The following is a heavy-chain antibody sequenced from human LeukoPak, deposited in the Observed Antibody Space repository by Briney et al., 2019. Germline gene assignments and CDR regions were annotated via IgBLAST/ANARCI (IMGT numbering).Heavy chain of an antibody. Sequence: GGSLRLSCAASGFTFSGYSMNWGRQAPGKGLEWVSFISSTSRTTYYADSVKGRFTTSRDNGKNSLYLQMNSLTDEDTAVYYCLKDLQGVGDYWGLGTLVTVSS. J-gene: IGHJ4*02. CDR1: GFTFSGYS. D-gene: IGHD1-26*01. CDR3: LKDLQGVGDY. CDR2: ISSTSRTT. V-gene: IGHV3-48*02.